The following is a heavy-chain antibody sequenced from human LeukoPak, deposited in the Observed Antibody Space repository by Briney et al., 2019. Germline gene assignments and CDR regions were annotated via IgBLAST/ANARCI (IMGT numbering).Heavy chain of an antibody. Sequence: SETLSLTCAVYGGSFSGYYWSWIRQPPGKGLEWIGEINHSGSTNYNPSLKSRVTISVDTSKSQFSLKLSSVTAADTAVYYCARASAALFGYWGQGTLVTVSS. V-gene: IGHV4-34*01. CDR2: INHSGST. CDR3: ARASAALFGY. J-gene: IGHJ4*02. CDR1: GGSFSGYY.